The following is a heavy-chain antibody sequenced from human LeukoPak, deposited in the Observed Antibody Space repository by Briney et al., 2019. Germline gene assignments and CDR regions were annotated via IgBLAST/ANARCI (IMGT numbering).Heavy chain of an antibody. Sequence: GGSLRLSCAASGFTFSSYAMSWVRQAPGKGPEWVSVISGSDGRTYYAASVKGRFTISRDNSKNTLYLQMNSLRAEDTAVYYCAKDGAYDTSGYYGSGAFDIWGQGTVVTVSS. CDR1: GFTFSSYA. CDR3: AKDGAYDTSGYYGSGAFDI. D-gene: IGHD3-22*01. CDR2: ISGSDGRT. V-gene: IGHV3-23*01. J-gene: IGHJ3*02.